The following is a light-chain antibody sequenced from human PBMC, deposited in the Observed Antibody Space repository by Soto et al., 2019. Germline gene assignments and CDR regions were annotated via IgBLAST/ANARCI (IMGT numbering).Light chain of an antibody. V-gene: IGKV4-1*01. CDR2: WAS. CDR3: QHYINFPPT. J-gene: IGKJ4*01. Sequence: DIVMTQSPDSLAVSLGERATINCKSSQNILYSSNNRNYLAWYQKKPGQPPKLLIYWASTRRSGVPDRFSGSGSETDFTLTISSLQAEDVAVYYCQHYINFPPTFGGGTEVEIK. CDR1: QNILYSSNNRNY.